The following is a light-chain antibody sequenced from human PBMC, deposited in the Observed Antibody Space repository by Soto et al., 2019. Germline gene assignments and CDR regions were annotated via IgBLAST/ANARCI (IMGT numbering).Light chain of an antibody. CDR2: WAS. J-gene: IGKJ2*01. CDR1: QNILYDSNNKNY. Sequence: DIVLTQSPDSLAVSLGERATINCRSSQNILYDSNNKNYLAWYQQKPGHPPKLLIYWASTRESGAPDRFSGSGSGTDFTLTISSLQAEDVAVYFCQQYYSIPYTFGQGTKLEIK. V-gene: IGKV4-1*01. CDR3: QQYYSIPYT.